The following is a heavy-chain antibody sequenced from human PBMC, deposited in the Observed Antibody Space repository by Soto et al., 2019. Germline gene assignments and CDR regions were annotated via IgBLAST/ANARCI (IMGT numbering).Heavy chain of an antibody. J-gene: IGHJ4*02. CDR2: ISYGESNK. D-gene: IGHD6-19*01. Sequence: GGSLRLSCAASGFTFSSYAMHWVRQAPGKGLEWVAVISYGESNKYYADSVKGRFTISSENSKNTLFMQMNSLRAEDTAVYYCAREPGRAVAGNPALNEQNWGQGTLVTVSS. CDR1: GFTFSSYA. V-gene: IGHV3-30-3*01. CDR3: AREPGRAVAGNPALNEQN.